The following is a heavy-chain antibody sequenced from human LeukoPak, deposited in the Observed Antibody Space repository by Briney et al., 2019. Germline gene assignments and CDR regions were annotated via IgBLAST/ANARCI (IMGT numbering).Heavy chain of an antibody. CDR1: GYTFTSYA. CDR2: INAGNGNT. CDR3: ARGSISGVATIELDFDY. D-gene: IGHD5-12*01. V-gene: IGHV1-3*01. Sequence: GASVKVSCKAFGYTFTSYAMHWVRQAPGQRLEWMGWINAGNGNTKYSQKFQGRVTITRDTSASTAYMELSSLRSEDTAVYYCARGSISGVATIELDFDYWGQGTLVTVSS. J-gene: IGHJ4*02.